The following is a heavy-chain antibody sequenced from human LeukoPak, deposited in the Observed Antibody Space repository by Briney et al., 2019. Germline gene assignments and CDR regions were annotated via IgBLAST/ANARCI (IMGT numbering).Heavy chain of an antibody. CDR2: ISYSGST. Sequence: SQTLSLTCTVSGGSFSSGGYYWSWIRQHPGKGLEWIGYISYSGSTYYNPSLKGRITISVDTSKNQFSLQLSSVTAEDTAVYYCARDYYRSNPGYYIDNWGQGTLVTVSP. CDR3: ARDYYRSNPGYYIDN. V-gene: IGHV4-31*03. J-gene: IGHJ4*02. D-gene: IGHD4-23*01. CDR1: GGSFSSGGYY.